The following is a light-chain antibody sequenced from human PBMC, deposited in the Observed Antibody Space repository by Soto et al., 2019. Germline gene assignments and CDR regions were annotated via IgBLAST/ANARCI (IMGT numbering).Light chain of an antibody. CDR1: QSLLHSNGYNY. CDR3: MQALQTPWT. J-gene: IGKJ1*01. V-gene: IGKV2-28*01. Sequence: DIVMTQSPRSLPVTPGEPASISCRSSQSLLHSNGYNYLDWYLQKPGQSPQLLIYLDSTRASGVPDRFSGSGSGTDFTLKIASVEADDVEVYYCMQALQTPWTFGQGTKVEIK. CDR2: LDS.